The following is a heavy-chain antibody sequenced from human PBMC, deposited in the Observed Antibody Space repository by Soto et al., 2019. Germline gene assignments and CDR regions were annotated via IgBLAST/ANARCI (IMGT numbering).Heavy chain of an antibody. CDR3: ARGRYGDY. CDR1: GYAFTTYG. Sequence: QVHLVQSGAEVKKPGASVKVSCKGSGYAFTTYGITWVRQAPGQGLEWMGWISAHNGNTNYAQKLQGRVTVTRDTSPSTAYMELRSLRSDXTAVYYCARGRYGDYWGQGALVTVSS. CDR2: ISAHNGNT. V-gene: IGHV1-18*01. D-gene: IGHD1-1*01. J-gene: IGHJ4*02.